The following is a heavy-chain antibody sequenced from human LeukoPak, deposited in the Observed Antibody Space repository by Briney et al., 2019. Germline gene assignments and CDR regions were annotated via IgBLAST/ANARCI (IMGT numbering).Heavy chain of an antibody. CDR2: INPNSGGT. CDR1: GYTFTGYY. Sequence: ASVKVSCKASGYTFTGYYMHWVRQAPGQGLEWMGWINPNSGGTNYAQKFQGRVTMTRDTSISTAYMELSRLKSDDTAVYYCARDLGSIFGVVINGNWFDPWGQGTLVTVSS. J-gene: IGHJ5*02. CDR3: ARDLGSIFGVVINGNWFDP. D-gene: IGHD3-3*01. V-gene: IGHV1-2*02.